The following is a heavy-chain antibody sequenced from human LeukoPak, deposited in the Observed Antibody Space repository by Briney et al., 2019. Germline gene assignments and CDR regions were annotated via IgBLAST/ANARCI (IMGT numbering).Heavy chain of an antibody. CDR1: GFTFSSYR. CDR2: INSDGSST. V-gene: IGHV3-74*01. CDR3: ARVFYVDTAMVYDY. Sequence: GGSLRLSCAASGFTFSSYRMHWVRQAPGKGLGWFSRINSDGSSTSYADSVKGRFTISRDNAKNTLYLQMNSLRAEDTAVYYCARVFYVDTAMVYDYWGQGTLVTVSS. J-gene: IGHJ4*02. D-gene: IGHD5-18*01.